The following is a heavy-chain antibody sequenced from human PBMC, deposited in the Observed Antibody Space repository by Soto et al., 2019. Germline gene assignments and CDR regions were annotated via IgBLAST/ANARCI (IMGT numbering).Heavy chain of an antibody. V-gene: IGHV4-30-4*01. CDR3: ARGPREPDYYDSSGQTPNDAFDI. J-gene: IGHJ3*02. Sequence: TLSLTCTVSGGSISSGDYYWSWIRQPPGKGLEWIGYIYYSGSTYYNPSLKSRVTISVDTSKNQFSLKLSSVTAADTAVYYCARGPREPDYYDSSGQTPNDAFDIWGQGTMVTVS. CDR1: GGSISSGDYY. D-gene: IGHD3-22*01. CDR2: IYYSGST.